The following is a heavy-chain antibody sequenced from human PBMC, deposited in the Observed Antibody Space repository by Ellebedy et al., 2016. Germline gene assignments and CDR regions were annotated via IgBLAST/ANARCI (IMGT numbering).Heavy chain of an antibody. D-gene: IGHD5-18*01. J-gene: IGHJ4*02. CDR1: GFTVSSSY. CDR2: SSPSGTM. V-gene: IGHV3-53*01. CDR3: VKSGRSYAWSY. Sequence: GGSLRLSCAASGFTVSSSYVNWVRQAPGKGLEWVSMSSPSGTMLYADYVKGRFSISRDNSKNTLYLQMNSLTVDDTAVYFCVKSGRSYAWSYWGQGTLVTVSS.